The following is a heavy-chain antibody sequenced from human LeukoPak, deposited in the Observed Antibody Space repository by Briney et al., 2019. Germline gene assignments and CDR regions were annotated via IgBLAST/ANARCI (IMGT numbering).Heavy chain of an antibody. CDR2: ISYDGSNK. CDR3: AKDVRALNNYGSGSSGFF. D-gene: IGHD3-10*01. V-gene: IGHV3-30*18. CDR1: GCTFSSYG. J-gene: IGHJ4*02. Sequence: GRSLRLSCAASGCTFSSYGMHWVRQAPGKGLEWVALISYDGSNKYYADPVKGRFTISRDNSKNTLYLQMNSLRVEDAAVYYCAKDVRALNNYGSGSSGFFWGQGTLVTVSS.